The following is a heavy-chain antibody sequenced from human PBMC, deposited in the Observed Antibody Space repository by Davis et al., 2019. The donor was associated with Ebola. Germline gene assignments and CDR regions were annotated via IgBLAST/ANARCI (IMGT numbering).Heavy chain of an antibody. J-gene: IGHJ6*02. Sequence: PGGSLRLSCAASGFTFSDYYMSWIRQAPGKGLEWVSYISSSSSYTNYADSVKGRFTISRDNAKNSLYLQMNSLRAEDTAVYYCARALRAYYYYYGMDVWGQGTTVTVSS. V-gene: IGHV3-11*06. D-gene: IGHD4-17*01. CDR1: GFTFSDYY. CDR2: ISSSSSYT. CDR3: ARALRAYYYYYGMDV.